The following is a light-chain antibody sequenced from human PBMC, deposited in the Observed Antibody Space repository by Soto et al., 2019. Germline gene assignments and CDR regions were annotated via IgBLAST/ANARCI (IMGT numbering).Light chain of an antibody. Sequence: DAVMTQSPLSLPVTLGQPASISCRSSQSLVFTDGNSYLSWFQQRPGQSPRRLIYKVSDRDSGVPDRFSGSGSGTDFTLKISRVEAEDVGVYYYVQSSGWPWTFGQGTKVEIK. CDR3: VQSSGWPWT. CDR2: KVS. V-gene: IGKV2-30*01. J-gene: IGKJ1*01. CDR1: QSLVFTDGNSY.